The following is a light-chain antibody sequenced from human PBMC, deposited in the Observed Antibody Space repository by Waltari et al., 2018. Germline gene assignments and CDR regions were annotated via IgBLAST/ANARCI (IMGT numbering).Light chain of an antibody. CDR3: QQRGNWPLT. CDR2: DGS. Sequence: EIVLTQSPGTLSLSPGERATISCQTSQGVGYFLLWYQQKPGQAPRLLIYDGSKRATGIPARFSGTGSGTDFTLSISSLEPEDSAVYYCQQRGNWPLTFGGGTKVEIK. J-gene: IGKJ4*01. V-gene: IGKV3-11*01. CDR1: QGVGYF.